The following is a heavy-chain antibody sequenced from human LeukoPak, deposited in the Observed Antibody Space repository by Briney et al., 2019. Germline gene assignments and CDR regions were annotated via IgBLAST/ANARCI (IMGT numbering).Heavy chain of an antibody. D-gene: IGHD1-26*01. CDR1: GFTFSSYG. CDR2: ISYDGSNK. CDR3: AKDLKWELRAGDAFDI. Sequence: GRSLRLSCAASGFTFSSYGVHWVRQAPGKGLEWVAIISYDGSNKYYADSVKGRFTISRDNSKNTLYLQMNSLRAEDTAVYYCAKDLKWELRAGDAFDIWGQGTMVTVSS. J-gene: IGHJ3*02. V-gene: IGHV3-30*18.